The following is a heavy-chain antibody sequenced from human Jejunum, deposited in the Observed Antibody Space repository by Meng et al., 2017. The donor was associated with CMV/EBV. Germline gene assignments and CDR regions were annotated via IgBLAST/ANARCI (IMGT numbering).Heavy chain of an antibody. D-gene: IGHD1-26*01. J-gene: IGHJ4*02. CDR3: TRDNLSGSYYFDY. Sequence: QVPLQESGPGLVKPSETLSPTCTVSGGSINGYYCSWIRQPAGKGLEWIGRIYTSGNTNYNPSLKSRVTMSVDTSKNQFSLKLSSVTAADTAVYYCTRDNLSGSYYFDYWGQGTLVTVSS. V-gene: IGHV4-4*07. CDR2: IYTSGNT. CDR1: GGSINGYY.